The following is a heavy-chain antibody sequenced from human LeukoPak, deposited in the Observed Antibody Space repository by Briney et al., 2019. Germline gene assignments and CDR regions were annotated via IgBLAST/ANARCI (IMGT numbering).Heavy chain of an antibody. CDR1: GGSIGTYY. J-gene: IGHJ4*02. CDR3: ARHSCTSTNCYFDY. Sequence: PSETLPLTCTVSGGSIGTYYWSWIRQPPGKGLEWIGYIYYSGSTNYNPSLKSRVTISVDTSKNQFSLKLSSVTAADTAVYYCARHSCTSTNCYFDYWGQGALVTVSS. D-gene: IGHD2-2*01. CDR2: IYYSGST. V-gene: IGHV4-59*08.